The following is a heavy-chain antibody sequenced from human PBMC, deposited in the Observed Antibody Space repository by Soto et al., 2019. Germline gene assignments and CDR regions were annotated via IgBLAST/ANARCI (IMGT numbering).Heavy chain of an antibody. CDR3: ASYSSSWYKDAFDI. J-gene: IGHJ3*02. CDR2: IIPILGIA. V-gene: IGHV1-69*04. Sequence: ASVKVSCKASGGTFSSYAISWVRQAPGQGLEWMGRIIPILGIANYAQKFQGRVTITADKSTSTAYMELSSLRSEDTAVYYCASYSSSWYKDAFDIWGQGTMVTVSS. D-gene: IGHD6-13*01. CDR1: GGTFSSYA.